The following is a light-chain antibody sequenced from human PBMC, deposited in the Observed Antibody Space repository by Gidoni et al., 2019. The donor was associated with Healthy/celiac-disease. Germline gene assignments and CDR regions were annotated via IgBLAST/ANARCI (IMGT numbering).Light chain of an antibody. J-gene: IGKJ1*01. CDR1: QSVVYSSNNKNY. Sequence: IVMTQSPDSLAVSLGERATINCKSSQSVVYSSNNKNYLACYQQKPGQPPKLLIYWASTRESGVHDRFSGSGSGTDFTLTISSLQAEDVAVYYCQQYYSTPKTFGQGTKVEIK. V-gene: IGKV4-1*01. CDR2: WAS. CDR3: QQYYSTPKT.